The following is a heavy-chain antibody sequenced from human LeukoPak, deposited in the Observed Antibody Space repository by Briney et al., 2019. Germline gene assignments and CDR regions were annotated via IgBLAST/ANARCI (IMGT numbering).Heavy chain of an antibody. CDR3: ARSIAVAGSNWFDP. CDR2: ISVNNGNT. V-gene: IGHV1-18*01. CDR1: GNTFPTYS. J-gene: IGHJ5*02. Sequence: ASVKVSCKASGNTFPTYSFTWVRQAPGQGPEWMGWISVNNGNTNYAQKLQGRVTMTTDTSTSTAYMELRSLRSDDTAVYYCARSIAVAGSNWFDPWGQGTLVTVSS. D-gene: IGHD6-19*01.